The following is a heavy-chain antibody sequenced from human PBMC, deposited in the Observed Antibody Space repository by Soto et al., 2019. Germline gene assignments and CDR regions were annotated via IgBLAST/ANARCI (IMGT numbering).Heavy chain of an antibody. Sequence: QVQLVQSGPEVEKPGASVKVSCKTSGYTFTSYGISWVRQAPGQGLEWMGWISTDKGTTNYAQKFQGRVTMTTDTATSTAYMELRSLTSGDTAVYYCSTRSPAFAYWVQGTLVTVS. CDR3: STRSPAFAY. CDR2: ISTDKGTT. CDR1: GYTFTSYG. J-gene: IGHJ4*02. V-gene: IGHV1-18*01.